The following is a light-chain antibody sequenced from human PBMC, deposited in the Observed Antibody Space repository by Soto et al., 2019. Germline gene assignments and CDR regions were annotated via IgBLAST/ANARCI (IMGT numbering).Light chain of an antibody. Sequence: QSAMTQPASVSGSPGQSITISCTGTSSDVGGYNYVSWYQQHPGKDPKLMIYEVSNRPSGVSNSFSGSKSGKTASLTISGLQAEDEADYYCSSYTTTKTYGFGPGT. CDR3: SSYTTTKTYG. CDR2: EVS. CDR1: SSDVGGYNY. J-gene: IGLJ1*01. V-gene: IGLV2-14*01.